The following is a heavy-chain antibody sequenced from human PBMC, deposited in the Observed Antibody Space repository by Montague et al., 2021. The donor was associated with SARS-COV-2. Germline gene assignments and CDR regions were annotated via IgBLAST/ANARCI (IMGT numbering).Heavy chain of an antibody. CDR3: SRGTLRFGMDV. Sequence: CAISGDSVSELRRSSDWHTYALSSPVHFLGRPYFRSKWQNDYAVSVRSRITINPDTSKNQFSLHLNSVTPEDTAVYYCSRGTLRFGMDVWGQGTTVTVSS. D-gene: IGHD4-17*01. J-gene: IGHJ6*02. CDR1: GDSVSELRRS. CDR2: PYFRSKWQN. V-gene: IGHV6-1*01.